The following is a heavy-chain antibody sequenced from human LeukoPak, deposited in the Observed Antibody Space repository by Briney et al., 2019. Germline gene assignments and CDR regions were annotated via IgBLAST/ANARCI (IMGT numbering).Heavy chain of an antibody. Sequence: ASVKVSCKVSGYTLTELSMHWVRQAPGKGLEWMGGFDPEDGETIYAQKFQGRVTMTEDTPTDTAYMELSSLRSEDTAVYYCATGIAVAGFGPYFDYWGQGTLVTVSS. CDR2: FDPEDGET. CDR1: GYTLTELS. J-gene: IGHJ4*02. CDR3: ATGIAVAGFGPYFDY. V-gene: IGHV1-24*01. D-gene: IGHD6-19*01.